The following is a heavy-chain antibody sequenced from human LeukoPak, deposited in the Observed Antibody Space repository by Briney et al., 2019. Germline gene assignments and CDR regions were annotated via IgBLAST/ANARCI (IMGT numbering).Heavy chain of an antibody. J-gene: IGHJ4*02. CDR3: ARSGSSSGWYPRGDYFDY. D-gene: IGHD6-19*01. V-gene: IGHV4-59*08. CDR2: IYYSGST. Sequence: SETLSLTCTVSGGSISSYYWSWIRQPPGKGLEWIGYIYYSGSTNYNPSLKSRVTISVDTSKNQFSLNLSSVTAADTAVYYCARSGSSSGWYPRGDYFDYWGQGTLVTVSS. CDR1: GGSISSYY.